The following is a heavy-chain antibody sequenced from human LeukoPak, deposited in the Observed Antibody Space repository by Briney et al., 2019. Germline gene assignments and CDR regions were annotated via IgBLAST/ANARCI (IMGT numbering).Heavy chain of an antibody. CDR3: ARGSSDSSGYYLDY. D-gene: IGHD3-22*01. Sequence: GGSLRLSCAVSGSTFDDYGMSWVRQAPGKGLGWVSGINWNGGSTGYADSVKGRFTISRDNAKNSLYLQMNSLRAEDTALYHCARGSSDSSGYYLDYWGQGTLVTVSS. CDR2: INWNGGST. V-gene: IGHV3-20*01. CDR1: GSTFDDYG. J-gene: IGHJ4*02.